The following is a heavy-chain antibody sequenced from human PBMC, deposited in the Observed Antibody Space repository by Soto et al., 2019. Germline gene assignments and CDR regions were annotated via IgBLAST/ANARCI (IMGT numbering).Heavy chain of an antibody. Sequence: SVKVSCKVSGGPFSNYAINWVRQAPGQGLEWMGGVIHLFESPKYAQRFQGRLTITADESTSTAYMQLSSLRSEDTAMYYCARGTSYYFAMEVWGQGTTVTVSS. D-gene: IGHD3-10*01. V-gene: IGHV1-69*13. J-gene: IGHJ6*02. CDR2: VIHLFESP. CDR3: ARGTSYYFAMEV. CDR1: GGPFSNYA.